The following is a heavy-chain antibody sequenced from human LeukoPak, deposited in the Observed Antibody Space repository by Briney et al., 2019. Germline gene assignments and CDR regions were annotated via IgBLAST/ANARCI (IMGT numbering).Heavy chain of an antibody. D-gene: IGHD6-13*01. V-gene: IGHV3-11*04. J-gene: IGHJ4*02. CDR2: ISSSGSTI. Sequence: PGGSLRLSCAASGFTFSDYYMSWVRQAPAKGLEWVSYISSSGSTIYYADSVKGRFTISRDNAKNSLYLQMNSLRAGDTAVYYCARGSGSSWSHVFFDYWGQGTLVTVSS. CDR1: GFTFSDYY. CDR3: ARGSGSSWSHVFFDY.